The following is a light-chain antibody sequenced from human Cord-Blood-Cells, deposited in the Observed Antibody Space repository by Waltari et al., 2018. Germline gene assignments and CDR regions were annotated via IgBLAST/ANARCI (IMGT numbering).Light chain of an antibody. Sequence: SSELTQDPAVSVALGQTVRITCQGDSLRSYYASWYQQKPGQAPVLVIYGKNNRPSGIPDRFSGSSSGNTASLPITGDQAEDEADYYCNSRDSSGNHLRVFGGGTKLTVL. CDR2: GKN. CDR3: NSRDSSGNHLRV. J-gene: IGLJ3*02. V-gene: IGLV3-19*01. CDR1: SLRSYY.